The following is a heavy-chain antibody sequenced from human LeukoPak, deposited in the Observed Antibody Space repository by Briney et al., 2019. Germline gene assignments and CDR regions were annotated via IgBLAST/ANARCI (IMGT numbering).Heavy chain of an antibody. CDR3: ARGGAQYCGGDCSNFDY. D-gene: IGHD2-21*01. CDR2: ISISSSYI. CDR1: GFTFSNYN. J-gene: IGHJ4*02. Sequence: GGSLRLSCAASGFTFSNYNMNWVRQAPGKGLEWVSSISISSSYIYYADSLKGRFTISRDNAKNSLYLQMNSLRAEDTAVYYCARGGAQYCGGDCSNFDYWGREPWSPSPQ. V-gene: IGHV3-21*01.